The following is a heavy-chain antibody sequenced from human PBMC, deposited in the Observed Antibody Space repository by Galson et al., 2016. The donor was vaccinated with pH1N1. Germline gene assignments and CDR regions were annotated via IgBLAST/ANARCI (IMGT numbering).Heavy chain of an antibody. CDR1: GGSISTYY. D-gene: IGHD6-19*01. CDR2: IFSTGST. CDR3: AWTIAVAGAFNLDY. Sequence: SETLSLTCTVSGGSISTYYWSWIRQPPGKGLEWIGYIFSTGSTNYKPSLKSRVTFSVDTSMNQFSLQLSSVTAADTAVYYCAWTIAVAGAFNLDYWGQGTLVTVSS. V-gene: IGHV4-59*01. J-gene: IGHJ4*02.